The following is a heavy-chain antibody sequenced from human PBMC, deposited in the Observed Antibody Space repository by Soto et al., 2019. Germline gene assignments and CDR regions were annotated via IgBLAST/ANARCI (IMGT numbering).Heavy chain of an antibody. J-gene: IGHJ5*02. D-gene: IGHD5-12*01. CDR3: TRGGGYGNSDGKSVRDA. V-gene: IGHV3-48*02. Sequence: GDPSTTGTGSQFTYATYGMTRVRLPPGKGQEWHSYITSTSSITYYADSVKGRITISRDNAKNSLYLQMNSLRDEDTAVYYCTRGGGYGNSDGKSVRDAWSQGTLDTVAS. CDR1: QFTYATYG. CDR2: ITSTSSIT.